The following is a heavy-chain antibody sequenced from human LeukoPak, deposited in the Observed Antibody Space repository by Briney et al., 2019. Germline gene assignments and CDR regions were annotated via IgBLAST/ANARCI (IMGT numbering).Heavy chain of an antibody. Sequence: HAGGSLRLSCAASGFTVSSNYMSWVRQAPGKGLEWVSVIYSGGSTYYADSVKGRFTISRDNSKNTLYLQMNSLRAEDTAVYYCARAKWLDAFDIWGQGTMVTVSS. V-gene: IGHV3-53*01. CDR3: ARAKWLDAFDI. CDR2: IYSGGST. J-gene: IGHJ3*02. D-gene: IGHD3-22*01. CDR1: GFTVSSNY.